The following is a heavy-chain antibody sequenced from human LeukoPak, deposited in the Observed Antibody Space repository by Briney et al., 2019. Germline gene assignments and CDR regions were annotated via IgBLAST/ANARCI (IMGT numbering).Heavy chain of an antibody. CDR3: ARWIAVAGTGTFDY. D-gene: IGHD6-19*01. V-gene: IGHV4-59*08. Sequence: SETLSLTCTVSGGSISSYYWSWIRQPPGKGLEWIGYTYYSGSTNYNPSLKSRVTISVDTSKNQFSLKLSSVTAADTAVYYCARWIAVAGTGTFDYWGQGTLVTVSS. CDR2: TYYSGST. CDR1: GGSISSYY. J-gene: IGHJ4*02.